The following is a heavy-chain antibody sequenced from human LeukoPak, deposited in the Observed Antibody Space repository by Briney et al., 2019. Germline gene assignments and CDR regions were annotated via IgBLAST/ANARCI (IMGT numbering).Heavy chain of an antibody. CDR2: ISAYNGNT. CDR3: ARLYGSSGLYYFDY. CDR1: GGTFSSYA. J-gene: IGHJ4*02. D-gene: IGHD3-22*01. V-gene: IGHV1-18*01. Sequence: GASVKVSCKASGGTFSSYAISWVRQAPGQGLEWMGWISAYNGNTNYAQKLQGRVTMTTDTSTSTAYMELRGLRSDDTAVYYCARLYGSSGLYYFDYWGQGTLVTVSS.